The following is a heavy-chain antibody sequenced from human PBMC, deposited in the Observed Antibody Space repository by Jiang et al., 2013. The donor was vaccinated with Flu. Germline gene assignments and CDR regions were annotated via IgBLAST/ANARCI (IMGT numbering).Heavy chain of an antibody. CDR2: IYYSGST. V-gene: IGHV4-59*01. J-gene: IGHJ5*02. CDR3: ARGAVSGWFDP. Sequence: GSGLVKPSETLSLTCTVSGGSISSYYWSWIRQPPGKGLEWIGYIYYSGSTNYNPSLKSRVTISVDTSKNQFSLKLSSVTAADTAVYYCARGAVSGWFDPWGQGTLVTVSS. CDR1: GGSISSYY. D-gene: IGHD3-10*01.